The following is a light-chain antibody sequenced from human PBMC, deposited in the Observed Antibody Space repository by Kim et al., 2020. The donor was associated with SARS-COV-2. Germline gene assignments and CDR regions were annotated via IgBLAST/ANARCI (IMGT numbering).Light chain of an antibody. J-gene: IGLJ2*01. V-gene: IGLV3-19*01. CDR2: GKN. CDR1: SLRSYY. CDR3: NSRDSSGNHAL. Sequence: ALGQTVRIKCQGDSLRSYYASWYQQKPGQAPVLVIYGKNNRPSGIPDRFSGSSSGNTASLTITGAQAEDEADYYCNSRDSSGNHALFGGGTKLTVL.